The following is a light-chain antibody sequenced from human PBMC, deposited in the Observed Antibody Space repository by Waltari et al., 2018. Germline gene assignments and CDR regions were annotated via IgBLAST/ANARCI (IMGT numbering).Light chain of an antibody. Sequence: SESPQPTPMSVSPGRTARPTCPGHALPHSAADWFQQKSGQPPRLVIYEDTKRPSGIPERFSGSSSGTVATLTITGAQVDDEADYYCYSSDSTGLRVFGGGTTVVVL. CDR3: YSSDSTGLRV. CDR2: EDT. CDR1: ALPHSA. J-gene: IGLJ1*01. V-gene: IGLV3-10*01.